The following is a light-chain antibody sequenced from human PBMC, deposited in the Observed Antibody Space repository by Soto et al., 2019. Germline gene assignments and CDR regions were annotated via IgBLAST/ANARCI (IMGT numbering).Light chain of an antibody. J-gene: IGKJ1*01. CDR1: QSVSNNY. CDR3: QQYGSSGT. Sequence: IVLTPSPGTLSLSPGERATLYCRASQSVSNNYLAWYQQKPGQAPRLLIYGASNRATGIPDRFSGSGSGTDFTLTISRLEPEDFAVYYCQQYGSSGTFGQGTKVDI. CDR2: GAS. V-gene: IGKV3-20*01.